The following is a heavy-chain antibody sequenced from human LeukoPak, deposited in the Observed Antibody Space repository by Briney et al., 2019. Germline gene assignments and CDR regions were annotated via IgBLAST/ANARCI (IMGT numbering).Heavy chain of an antibody. D-gene: IGHD6-13*01. CDR2: IIPIFGTA. V-gene: IGHV1-69*06. J-gene: IGHJ4*02. Sequence: AAVKVSCKAAGYTFTSYGISWVRQAPGQGLEWMGVIIPIFGTANYAQKFQGRVTITADKSTSTAYMELSSLRSEDKAVYYCARVGYGSRGGVFDYWGQGTLVTVSS. CDR3: ARVGYGSRGGVFDY. CDR1: GYTFTSYG.